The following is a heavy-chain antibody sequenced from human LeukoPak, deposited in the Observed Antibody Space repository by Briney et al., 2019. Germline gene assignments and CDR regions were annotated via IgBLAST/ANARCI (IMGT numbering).Heavy chain of an antibody. CDR1: GDSTNTYF. CDR2: IYYTGTT. D-gene: IGHD2-15*01. Sequence: SETLSLTCTISGDSTNTYFWSWIRQPPGKGLEWIGYIYYTGTTNYNPSLKSRVTISVDTSKNQFSLKVSSVTAADTGVYYCARDCSGGSCYGAFDIWGQGTMVTVSS. J-gene: IGHJ3*02. CDR3: ARDCSGGSCYGAFDI. V-gene: IGHV4-59*01.